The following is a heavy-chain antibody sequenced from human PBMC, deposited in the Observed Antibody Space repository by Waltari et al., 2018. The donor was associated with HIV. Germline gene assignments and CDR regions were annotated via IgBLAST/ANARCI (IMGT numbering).Heavy chain of an antibody. J-gene: IGHJ4*02. D-gene: IGHD6-13*01. CDR3: AKVPWTSSSQAE. Sequence: QVQLVESGGGVVQPGGSLRLSCAASGFTFSSYGMHWVRQAPGKGLEWVAFIRYDGSNKYYADSVKGRFTISRDNSKNTLYLQMNSLRAEDTAVYYCAKVPWTSSSQAEWGQGTLVTVSS. V-gene: IGHV3-30*02. CDR1: GFTFSSYG. CDR2: IRYDGSNK.